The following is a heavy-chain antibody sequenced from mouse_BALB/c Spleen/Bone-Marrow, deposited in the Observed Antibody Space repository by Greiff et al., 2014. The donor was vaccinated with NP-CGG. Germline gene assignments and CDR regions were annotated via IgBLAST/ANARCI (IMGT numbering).Heavy chain of an antibody. J-gene: IGHJ3*01. Sequence: EVPLQQSGPDLVKPSQSLSLTCTVTGYSIPGGYRCPWIRQFPGNKLEWMGYIHYSGSTNYNPSLKSRISITRDTSKNQFFLQLNSVTTEDTATYYCARREGNHAAWLAYWGQGTLVTVSA. CDR1: GYSIPGGYR. CDR2: IHYSGST. V-gene: IGHV3-1*02. CDR3: ARREGNHAAWLAY.